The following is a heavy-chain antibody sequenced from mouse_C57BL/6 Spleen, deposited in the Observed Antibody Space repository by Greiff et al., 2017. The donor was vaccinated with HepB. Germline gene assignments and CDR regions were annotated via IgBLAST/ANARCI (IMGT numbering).Heavy chain of an antibody. V-gene: IGHV1-69*01. D-gene: IGHD2-10*01. CDR3: ARGPYPYYFDY. CDR2: IDPSDSYT. CDR1: GYTFTSYW. J-gene: IGHJ2*01. Sequence: QVQLQQSGAELVMPGASVKLSCKASGYTFTSYWMHWVKQRPGQGLEWIGEIDPSDSYTNYNQKFKGKSTLTVDKSSSTAYMQLSSLTSEDSAVYYCARGPYPYYFDYWGQGTTLTVSS.